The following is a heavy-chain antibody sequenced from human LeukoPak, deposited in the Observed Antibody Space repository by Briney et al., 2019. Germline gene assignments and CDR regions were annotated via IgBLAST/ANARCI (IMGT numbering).Heavy chain of an antibody. D-gene: IGHD5-12*01. J-gene: IGHJ6*02. CDR2: ISSSGGST. CDR1: GFTFSNYA. CDR3: AKDSSGYNDYYYYYGMDV. Sequence: PGGSLRLSCAASGFTFSNYAMKWVRQAPGKGVEGVSAISSSGGSTYYADSVKGRFTISRDNSKNTLYLQMKSLRAEDTAVYYCAKDSSGYNDYYYYYGMDVWGQGTTVTVSS. V-gene: IGHV3-23*01.